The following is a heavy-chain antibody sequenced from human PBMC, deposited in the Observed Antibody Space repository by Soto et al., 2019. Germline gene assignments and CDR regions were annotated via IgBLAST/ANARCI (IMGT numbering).Heavy chain of an antibody. D-gene: IGHD3-10*01. CDR2: IYYNGNT. CDR3: AREGIMADRTFAP. Sequence: PSETLSLTCTVSGGSVRSGSYYWSWVRQPPGKGLEWIGYIYYNGNTNYNPSLKSRVTLSVDSSKNQFSLKLTSATAADTAVYYCAREGIMADRTFAPWGQGTLVTVSS. V-gene: IGHV4-61*01. J-gene: IGHJ5*02. CDR1: GGSVRSGSYY.